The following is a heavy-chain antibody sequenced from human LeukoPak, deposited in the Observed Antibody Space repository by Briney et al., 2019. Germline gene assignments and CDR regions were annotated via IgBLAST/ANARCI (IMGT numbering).Heavy chain of an antibody. CDR2: TYYRSKWYN. V-gene: IGHV6-1*01. J-gene: IGHJ5*02. CDR3: ARGEGQWPTEWFDP. Sequence: SQTLSLTCAISGDSVSSNSAAWNWIRQSLSRGLEWLGRTYYRSKWYNDYAVSVKSRITINPDTSKNQFSLQLNSVTPEDTAVYYCARGEGQWPTEWFDPWGQGTLVTVSS. CDR1: GDSVSSNSAA. D-gene: IGHD6-19*01.